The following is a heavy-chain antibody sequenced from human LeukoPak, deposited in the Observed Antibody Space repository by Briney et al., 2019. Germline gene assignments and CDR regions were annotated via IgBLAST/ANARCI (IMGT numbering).Heavy chain of an antibody. CDR1: GFTFDDYA. CDR3: AKDIIKWELSKYFQH. D-gene: IGHD1-26*01. CDR2: ISWNSGSI. Sequence: GRSLRLSCAASGFTFDDYAIHWVRQAPGKGLEWVSGISWNSGSIGYADSVKGRFTISRDNAKNSLYLQMNSLRAEDTALYYCAKDIIKWELSKYFQHWGQGTLVTVSS. J-gene: IGHJ1*01. V-gene: IGHV3-9*01.